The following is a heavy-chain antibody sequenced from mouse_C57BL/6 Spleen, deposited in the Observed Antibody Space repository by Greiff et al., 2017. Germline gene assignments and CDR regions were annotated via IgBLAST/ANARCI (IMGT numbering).Heavy chain of an antibody. V-gene: IGHV7-3*01. Sequence: EVKLVESGGGLVQPGGSLSLSCAASGFTFTDYYMSWVRQPPGKALEWLGFIRNKANGYTTEYSASVKGRFTISRDNSQSILYLQMNALRAEDSATYYCARSSYGAMDYWGQGTSVTVS. J-gene: IGHJ4*01. CDR3: ARSSYGAMDY. CDR2: IRNKANGYTT. D-gene: IGHD1-1*01. CDR1: GFTFTDYY.